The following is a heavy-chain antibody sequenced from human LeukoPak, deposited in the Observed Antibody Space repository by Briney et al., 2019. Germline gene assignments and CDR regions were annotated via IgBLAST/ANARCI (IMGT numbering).Heavy chain of an antibody. D-gene: IGHD3-10*01. J-gene: IGHJ4*02. Sequence: GASVKVSCKASGGTFSSYAISWVRQAPGQGLEWMGRIIPILGIANYAQKFQGRVTITADKSTSTAYMELSSLRSEDTAVYYCGVQMVRGVHSIDYWGQGTLVTVSS. CDR3: GVQMVRGVHSIDY. V-gene: IGHV1-69*04. CDR1: GGTFSSYA. CDR2: IIPILGIA.